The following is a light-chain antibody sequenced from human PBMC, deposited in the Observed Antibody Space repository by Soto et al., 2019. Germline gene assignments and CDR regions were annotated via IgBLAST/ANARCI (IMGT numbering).Light chain of an antibody. V-gene: IGKV3-15*01. Sequence: IVMTQSPATLSMSPGERATLSCRASQSVSNNLAWYQQKPGQAPRLLIYGASTRATGFPARFSGSGSGTEFTLTISSLQSEDFAVYYCQQYNNWPYTFGQGTKLEI. CDR1: QSVSNN. CDR3: QQYNNWPYT. J-gene: IGKJ2*01. CDR2: GAS.